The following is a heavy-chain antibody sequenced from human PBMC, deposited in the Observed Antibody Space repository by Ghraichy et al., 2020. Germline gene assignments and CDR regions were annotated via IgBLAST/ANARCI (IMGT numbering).Heavy chain of an antibody. V-gene: IGHV3-53*01. J-gene: IGHJ4*02. Sequence: GGSLRLSCAASGFTVSSNYMSWVRQAPGKGLEWVSVIYSVGTTKYADSVKGRFTISRDNSKNTLYLQMNSLRAEDTAVYYCARDLPFHSWGQGTLVTVSS. CDR2: IYSVGTT. CDR1: GFTVSSNY. CDR3: ARDLPFHS.